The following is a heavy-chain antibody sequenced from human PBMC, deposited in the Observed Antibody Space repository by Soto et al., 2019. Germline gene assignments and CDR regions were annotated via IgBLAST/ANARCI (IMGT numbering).Heavy chain of an antibody. CDR3: AKDIGNSKCFDP. D-gene: IGHD3-16*02. J-gene: IGHJ5*02. V-gene: IGHV3-15*07. CDR1: GFTFSNAW. CDR2: IKSKTDGGTT. Sequence: GGSLRLSCAASGFTFSNAWMNWVRQAPGKGLEWVGRIKSKTDGGTTDYAAPVKGRFTISRDNSKNTLYLQMNSLTPEDTAVYSCAKDIGNSKCFDPWGQGTLVTVSS.